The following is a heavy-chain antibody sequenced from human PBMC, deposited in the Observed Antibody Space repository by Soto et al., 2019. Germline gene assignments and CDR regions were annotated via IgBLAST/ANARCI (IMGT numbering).Heavy chain of an antibody. Sequence: ASVKVSCKASGYTFTSYYMHWVRQAPGQGLEWMGIINPRGGSTSYAQKFQGRVTMTRDTSTSTVYMELSSPRSEDTAVYYCARGGYSSSLYYYYGMDVWGQGTTVTVSS. V-gene: IGHV1-46*01. CDR3: ARGGYSSSLYYYYGMDV. J-gene: IGHJ6*02. D-gene: IGHD6-6*01. CDR2: INPRGGST. CDR1: GYTFTSYY.